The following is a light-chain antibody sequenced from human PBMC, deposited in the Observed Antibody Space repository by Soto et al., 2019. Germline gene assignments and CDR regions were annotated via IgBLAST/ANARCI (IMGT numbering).Light chain of an antibody. CDR1: QGISNY. CDR2: AAS. V-gene: IGKV1-27*01. J-gene: IGKJ4*01. Sequence: DIQMTQSPSSLSASVGDRVTITCRVSQGISNYLAWYQQKPGKVPKLLICAASTLQSGVPSRFSGSGSGTDFTHTISSLQPEDVATYYCQKYNSAPLTFGGGTKVEIK. CDR3: QKYNSAPLT.